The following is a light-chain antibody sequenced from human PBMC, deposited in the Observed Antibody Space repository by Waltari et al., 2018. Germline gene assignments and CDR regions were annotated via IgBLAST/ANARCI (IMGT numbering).Light chain of an antibody. CDR2: EVT. CDR1: SSDIGTYNL. J-gene: IGLJ1*01. Sequence: QSALTQPASVSGSPVQSITISFPGTSSDIGTYNLVPWYQQHPGKAPKLLLYEVTKRPSGVSSRFSGSKSGNTASLTISGLQAEDEADYYCCSYASSSTYVFGTGSKVTVL. V-gene: IGLV2-23*02. CDR3: CSYASSSTYV.